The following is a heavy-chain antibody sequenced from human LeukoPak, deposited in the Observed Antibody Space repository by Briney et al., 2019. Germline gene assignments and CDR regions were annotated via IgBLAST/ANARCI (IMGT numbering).Heavy chain of an antibody. V-gene: IGHV3-23*01. CDR1: GFTFSSYA. CDR2: ISGSGGST. D-gene: IGHD3-22*01. J-gene: IGHJ4*02. CDR3: AKGGITMIVVVITQTTYYFDY. Sequence: TGGSLRLSCAASGFTFSSYAMSWVRQAPGKGLESVSAISGSGGSTYYADSVKGRFTISRDNSKNTLYLQMNSLRAEDTAVYYCAKGGITMIVVVITQTTYYFDYWGQGTLVTVSS.